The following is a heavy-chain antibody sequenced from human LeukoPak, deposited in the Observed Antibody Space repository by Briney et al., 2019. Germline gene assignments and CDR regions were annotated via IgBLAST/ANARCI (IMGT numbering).Heavy chain of an antibody. CDR3: AKGSSGTAMVAYYFDY. Sequence: PGGSLRLSCAASGFTFSSYAMSWVRQAPGKGLEWVSAISGSGGSTYCADSVKGRFTISRDNSKNTLYLQMNSLRAEDTAVYYCAKGSSGTAMVAYYFDYWGQGTLVTVSS. J-gene: IGHJ4*02. CDR1: GFTFSSYA. CDR2: ISGSGGST. V-gene: IGHV3-23*01. D-gene: IGHD5-18*01.